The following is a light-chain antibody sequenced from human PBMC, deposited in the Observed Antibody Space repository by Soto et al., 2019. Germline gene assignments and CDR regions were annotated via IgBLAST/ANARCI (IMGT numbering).Light chain of an antibody. CDR1: SYNIGAGYD. J-gene: IGLJ1*01. CDR3: QVYDSRLSDNSV. Sequence: VLTRSPEGRVATGQRIRISCNHSSYNIGAGYDVHWYQHLPGTAPQLLIYGNTLRPSGVPDRFSGSRSGTSASLAITGLQAEDEAEYYCQVYDSRLSDNSVFGTAAKVIVI. CDR2: GNT. V-gene: IGLV1-40*01.